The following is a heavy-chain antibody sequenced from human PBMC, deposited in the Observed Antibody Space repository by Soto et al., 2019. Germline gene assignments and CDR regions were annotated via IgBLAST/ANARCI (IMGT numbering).Heavy chain of an antibody. V-gene: IGHV3-33*01. D-gene: IGHD3-22*01. Sequence: QVQLVESGGGVVQPGRSLRLSCAASGFTFSSYGMHWVRQAPGKGLEWVAVIWSDGSNKYYDDSVKGRFTISRDNSKNTLYLQMNSLRAEDTAVYYCARYYYDSRGYYPLWGQGTLVTVSS. CDR1: GFTFSSYG. CDR2: IWSDGSNK. CDR3: ARYYYDSRGYYPL. J-gene: IGHJ4*02.